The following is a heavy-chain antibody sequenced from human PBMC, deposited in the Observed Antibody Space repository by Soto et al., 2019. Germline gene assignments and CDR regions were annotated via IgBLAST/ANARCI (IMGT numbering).Heavy chain of an antibody. CDR2: ISYDGSNK. CDR1: GFTFSSYA. V-gene: IGHV3-30-3*01. D-gene: IGHD1-1*01. J-gene: IGHJ4*02. CDR3: ARVSRAPTGTLHIDY. Sequence: GGSLRLSCAASGFTFSSYAMHWVRQAPGKGLEWVAVISYDGSNKYYADSVKGRFTISRDNSKNTLYLQMNSLRAEDTAVYYCARVSRAPTGTLHIDYWGQGTLVTVSS.